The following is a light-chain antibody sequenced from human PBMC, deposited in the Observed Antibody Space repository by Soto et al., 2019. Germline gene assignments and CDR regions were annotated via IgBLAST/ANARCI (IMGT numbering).Light chain of an antibody. CDR2: GAS. Sequence: EIVLTQSPGTLSLSPGERATLSCRASQSVSSSYLAWYQQKPGQAPRLLIYGASSSAIGIPDRFSGSWSGTHFTLTISSLEPEDFAVYYCQQYGSSPTFGPGTKVDIK. V-gene: IGKV3-20*01. CDR1: QSVSSSY. CDR3: QQYGSSPT. J-gene: IGKJ3*01.